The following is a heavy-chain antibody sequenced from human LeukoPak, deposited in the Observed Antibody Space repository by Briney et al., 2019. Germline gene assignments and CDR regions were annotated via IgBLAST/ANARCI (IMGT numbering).Heavy chain of an antibody. CDR2: IIPILGIA. CDR1: GGTFSSYT. V-gene: IGHV1-69*04. D-gene: IGHD3-22*01. J-gene: IGHJ4*02. Sequence: SVKVSCKASGGTFSSYTISWVRQAPGQGLEWMGRIIPILGIANYAQKFQGRVTITADESTSTAYMELSSLRSEDTAVYYCARDMSVSGYYDSSGYFDYWGQGTLVTVSS. CDR3: ARDMSVSGYYDSSGYFDY.